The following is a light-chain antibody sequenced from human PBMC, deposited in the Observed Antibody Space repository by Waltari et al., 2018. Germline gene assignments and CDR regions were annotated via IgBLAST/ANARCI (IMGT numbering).Light chain of an antibody. CDR2: GAS. Sequence: EIVLTQSPGTLSLSPGERATLSCRASQSVRNSYLAWYQQKLGQAPRLLIYGASSSATGIPYRFSGSGSGTDFSLTISRLEPEDFAVYYCHQYGTSPRTFGQGTKVEIK. V-gene: IGKV3-20*01. J-gene: IGKJ1*01. CDR1: QSVRNSY. CDR3: HQYGTSPRT.